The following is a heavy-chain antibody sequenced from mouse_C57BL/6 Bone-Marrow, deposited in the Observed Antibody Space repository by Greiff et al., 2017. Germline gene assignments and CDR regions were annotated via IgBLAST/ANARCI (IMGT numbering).Heavy chain of an antibody. CDR3: TGRAWFAY. V-gene: IGHV6-3*01. CDR2: IRLKSDNYAT. Sequence: EVQGVESGGGLVQPGGSLKLSCVASGFTFSNYWMNWVRQSPEKGLEWVAQIRLKSDNYATHYAESVKGRFTISRDDSKSSVYLHLNNVRAEDTGIYYCTGRAWFAYWGQGTLVTVSA. CDR1: GFTFSNYW. J-gene: IGHJ3*01.